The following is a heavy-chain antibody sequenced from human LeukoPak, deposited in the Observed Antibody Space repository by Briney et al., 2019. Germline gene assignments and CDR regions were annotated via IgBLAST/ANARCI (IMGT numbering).Heavy chain of an antibody. V-gene: IGHV4-38-2*01. CDR2: IYHSGDT. CDR3: CGSGWFAGPFGY. CDR1: GYSVRSGYY. J-gene: IGHJ4*02. Sequence: PSETLSLTCVVSGYSVRSGYYWGWIRQPPGKRLEWIGSIYHSGDTYYNPSLKSRVTISLDTSKNQFSLKLNSVTAADTAVYYCCGSGWFAGPFGYWGQGALVTVSS. D-gene: IGHD6-19*01.